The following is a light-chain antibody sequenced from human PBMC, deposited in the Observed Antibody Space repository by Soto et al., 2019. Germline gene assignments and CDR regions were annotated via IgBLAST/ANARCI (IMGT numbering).Light chain of an antibody. CDR1: SSDVGSYNR. V-gene: IGLV2-18*02. Sequence: QSVLTQPPSVSGSPGHSVTIFCTGTSSDVGSYNRVSWYQQPPGTAPKLMIYDVSNRPSGVPDRFSGSKSGNAASLTITGLQAEDEADYYCSSYTTSTTYVFGTGTRSPS. CDR2: DVS. CDR3: SSYTTSTTYV. J-gene: IGLJ1*01.